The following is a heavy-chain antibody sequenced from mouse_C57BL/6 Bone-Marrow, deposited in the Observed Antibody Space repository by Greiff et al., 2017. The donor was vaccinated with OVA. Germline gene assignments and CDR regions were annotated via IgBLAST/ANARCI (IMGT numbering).Heavy chain of an antibody. J-gene: IGHJ4*01. Sequence: VQLQQSGAELVRPGASVKLSCTASGFNIKDDYMHWVKQRPEQGLEWIGWIDPENGDTEDASKFQGKATITADTSSNTAYLQLSSLTSEDTAVYYCTTSNGNYVGAMDYWGQGTSVTVSS. CDR2: IDPENGDT. CDR3: TTSNGNYVGAMDY. V-gene: IGHV14-4*01. CDR1: GFNIKDDY. D-gene: IGHD2-1*01.